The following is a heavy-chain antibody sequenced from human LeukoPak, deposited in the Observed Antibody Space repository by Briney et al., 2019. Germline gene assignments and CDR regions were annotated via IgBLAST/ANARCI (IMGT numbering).Heavy chain of an antibody. D-gene: IGHD3-10*01. CDR1: GGSISSSSYY. CDR3: AKYYYGSGGGGYFDY. CDR2: FYYSGST. V-gene: IGHV4-39*01. Sequence: SETLSLTCTVSGGSISSSSYYWGWIRQPPGKGLEWIGSFYYSGSTYYNPSLKSRVTISVDTSKNQFSLKLSSVTAADTAVYYCAKYYYGSGGGGYFDYWGQGTLVTVSS. J-gene: IGHJ4*02.